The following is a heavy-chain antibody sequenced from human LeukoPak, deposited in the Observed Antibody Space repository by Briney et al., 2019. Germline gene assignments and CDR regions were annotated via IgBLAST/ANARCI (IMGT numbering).Heavy chain of an antibody. D-gene: IGHD3-22*01. CDR2: ISWDGGST. CDR1: GFTFDDYA. J-gene: IGHJ4*02. Sequence: GGSLRLSCAASGFTFDDYAMHWVRQAPGKGLEWVSLISWDGGSTYYADSVKGRLTISRDNSKNSLYLQMNSLRAEDTALYYCAKDSLSYYYDSSGYYGHLDYWGQGTLVTVSS. V-gene: IGHV3-43D*03. CDR3: AKDSLSYYYDSSGYYGHLDY.